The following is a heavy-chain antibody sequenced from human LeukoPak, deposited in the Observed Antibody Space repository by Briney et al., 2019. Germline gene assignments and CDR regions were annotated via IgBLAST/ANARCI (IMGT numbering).Heavy chain of an antibody. D-gene: IGHD3-10*01. Sequence: QAGGSLRLSCAASGFNVAAYAMYWVRQPPGKSLEWVSLISGDSDNKYSAASVKGRFTISRDNSKNSLYLQMNSLITEDTAFYYCAIASESGSFYRAFAYWGQGALVTVSS. J-gene: IGHJ4*02. CDR1: GFNVAAYA. V-gene: IGHV3-43*02. CDR2: ISGDSDNK. CDR3: AIASESGSFYRAFAY.